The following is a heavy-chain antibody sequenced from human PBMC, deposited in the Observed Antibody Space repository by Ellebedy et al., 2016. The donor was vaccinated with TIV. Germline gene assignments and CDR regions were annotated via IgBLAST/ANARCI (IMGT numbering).Heavy chain of an antibody. V-gene: IGHV1-8*01. CDR2: MNPNSGNT. CDR3: ARGGYSYPEDFDF. J-gene: IGHJ4*02. D-gene: IGHD5-18*01. CDR1: GYTFTTYD. Sequence: ASVKVSCKASGYTFTTYDINWVRQATGQGLEWMGWMNPNSGNTDYAQKFQDRVIMTRNTSISTVYMELYSLTSEDTAVYYCARGGYSYPEDFDFWGQGSLVTVSS.